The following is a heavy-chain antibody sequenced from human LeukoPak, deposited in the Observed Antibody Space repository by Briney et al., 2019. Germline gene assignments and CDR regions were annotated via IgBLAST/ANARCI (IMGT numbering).Heavy chain of an antibody. Sequence: SETLSLTCTVSGGSISSSSYYWGWIRQPPGKGLEWIGSIYYSGSTYYNPSLKSRVTISVDTSKNQFSLKLSSVTAADTAVYYCAIATRAVAGTKYWGQGTLVTVSS. CDR3: AIATRAVAGTKY. J-gene: IGHJ4*02. CDR2: IYYSGST. CDR1: GGSISSSSYY. V-gene: IGHV4-39*07. D-gene: IGHD6-19*01.